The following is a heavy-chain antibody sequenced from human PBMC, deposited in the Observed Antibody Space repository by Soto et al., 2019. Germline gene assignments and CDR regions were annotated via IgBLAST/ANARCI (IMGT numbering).Heavy chain of an antibody. Sequence: ASVKVSCKASGYTFTSYGISWVRQAPGQGLEWMGWISAYNGNTNYAQKLQGRVTMTTDTSTSTAYMELRSLRSDDTAVYYCARDPYCSGSSCLGWFDPWGQGTLVTVSS. J-gene: IGHJ5*02. CDR1: GYTFTSYG. V-gene: IGHV1-18*04. CDR3: ARDPYCSGSSCLGWFDP. CDR2: ISAYNGNT. D-gene: IGHD2-15*01.